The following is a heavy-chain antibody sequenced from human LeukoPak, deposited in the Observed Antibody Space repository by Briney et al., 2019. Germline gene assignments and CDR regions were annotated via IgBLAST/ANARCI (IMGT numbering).Heavy chain of an antibody. CDR1: GFTFSSYS. Sequence: LTGGSLRLSCAASGFTFSSYSMNWVRPAPGKGLEWVSYISSSSSTIYYADSVKGRFTISRDNAKNSLYLQMNSLRDEDTAVYYCAREDDEYYDFWSGYYTGGVVDYWGQGTLVTVSS. D-gene: IGHD3-3*01. J-gene: IGHJ4*02. CDR3: AREDDEYYDFWSGYYTGGVVDY. CDR2: ISSSSSTI. V-gene: IGHV3-48*02.